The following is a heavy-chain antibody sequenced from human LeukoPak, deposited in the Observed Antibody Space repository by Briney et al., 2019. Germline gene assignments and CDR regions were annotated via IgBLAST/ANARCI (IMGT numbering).Heavy chain of an antibody. CDR3: ARVIVAPGYYGMDV. J-gene: IGHJ6*02. Sequence: PSETLSLTCTDSGGSISSGGYYWSWIRQHPGKGLEWIGYIYYSGSTYYNLSLKSRVTISVDTSKNQFSLKLSSVTAADTAVYYCARVIVAPGYYGMDVWGQGTTVTVSS. V-gene: IGHV4-31*03. CDR1: GGSISSGGYY. D-gene: IGHD5-12*01. CDR2: IYYSGST.